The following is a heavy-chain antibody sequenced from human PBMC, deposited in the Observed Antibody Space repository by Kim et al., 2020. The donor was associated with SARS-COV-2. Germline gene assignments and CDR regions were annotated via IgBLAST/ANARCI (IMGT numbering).Heavy chain of an antibody. J-gene: IGHJ4*01. D-gene: IGHD5-12*01. V-gene: IGHV3-30*18. Sequence: GGSLRLSCAASGFTFSSYGMHWVRQAPGKGLEWVAVISYDGSNKYYADSVKGRFTISRDNSKKTLYLQMNSLRAEDTAVYYCAKPRDGYNSPYYLDYWG. CDR3: AKPRDGYNSPYYLDY. CDR1: GFTFSSYG. CDR2: ISYDGSNK.